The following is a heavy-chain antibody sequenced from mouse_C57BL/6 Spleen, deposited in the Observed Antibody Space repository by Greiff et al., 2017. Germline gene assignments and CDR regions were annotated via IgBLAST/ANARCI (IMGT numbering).Heavy chain of an antibody. Sequence: QVQLQQPGAELVKPGASVKMSCKASGYTFTSYWITWVKQGPGQGLEWIGDIYPGSGSTNYNEKFKSKATLTVDTSSSTAYMQLSSLTSEDSAVYYCARFFSDYDYDAYFDYWGQGTTLTVSS. CDR2: IYPGSGST. V-gene: IGHV1-55*01. D-gene: IGHD2-4*01. CDR1: GYTFTSYW. CDR3: ARFFSDYDYDAYFDY. J-gene: IGHJ2*01.